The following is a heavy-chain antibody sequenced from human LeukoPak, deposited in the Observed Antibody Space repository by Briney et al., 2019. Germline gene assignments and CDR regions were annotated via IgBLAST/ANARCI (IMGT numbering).Heavy chain of an antibody. V-gene: IGHV1-2*02. D-gene: IGHD5-18*01. CDR3: ARAGPRWEYSYGSAFDI. CDR2: INPNSGGT. CDR1: GYTFTGYY. Sequence: ASVKVSCKASGYTFTGYYMHWVRQAPGQGLEWMGWINPNSGGTNYAQKFQGRVTMTRDTSISTAYMELSRLRSDDTAVYYRARAGPRWEYSYGSAFDIWGQGTMVTVSS. J-gene: IGHJ3*02.